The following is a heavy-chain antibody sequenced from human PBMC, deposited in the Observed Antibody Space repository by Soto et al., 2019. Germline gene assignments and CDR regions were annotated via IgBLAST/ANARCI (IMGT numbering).Heavy chain of an antibody. J-gene: IGHJ4*02. D-gene: IGHD3-16*02. CDR3: VGELSSRRLDY. Sequence: QVQLVDSGGGMVQPGTSLRLSCAASGFIFSNHAMHWVRQAPGKGLEWVAGIAYDGSSQYYADSVRGRFTISRDNSRNTLYLQMSSLRVEDTAVYYCVGELSSRRLDYWGQGNVVTVSS. CDR1: GFIFSNHA. CDR2: IAYDGSSQ. V-gene: IGHV3-30-3*01.